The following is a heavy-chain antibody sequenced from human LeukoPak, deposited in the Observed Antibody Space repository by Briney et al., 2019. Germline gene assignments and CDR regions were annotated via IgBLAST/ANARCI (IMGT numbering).Heavy chain of an antibody. CDR2: IYYSGST. V-gene: IGHV4-39*01. CDR3: ARGYCSGGSCRPVPYYFDY. J-gene: IGHJ4*02. CDR1: GGSISSSSYY. Sequence: SETLSLTCTVSGGSISSSSYYWAWIRQPPGQGLEWFGSIYYSGSTYYNPSLNSRVTMSVDTSKNQFSLKLSSVTAADTAVYYCARGYCSGGSCRPVPYYFDYWGQGTLVTVSS. D-gene: IGHD2-15*01.